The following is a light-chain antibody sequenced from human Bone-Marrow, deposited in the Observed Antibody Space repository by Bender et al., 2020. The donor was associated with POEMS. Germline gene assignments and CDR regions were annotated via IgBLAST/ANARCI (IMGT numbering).Light chain of an antibody. J-gene: IGLJ2*01. CDR1: SGDVGSYNL. V-gene: IGLV2-23*01. Sequence: QSALTQPASVSGSPGQSITISCTGSSGDVGSYNLVSWYQQHPGKAPKLMIYEDSKRPSGVSNRFSGSKSGNTASPTISGLQAEDESDFYCCSYAGSSTLAFGGGTKLTVL. CDR3: CSYAGSSTLA. CDR2: EDS.